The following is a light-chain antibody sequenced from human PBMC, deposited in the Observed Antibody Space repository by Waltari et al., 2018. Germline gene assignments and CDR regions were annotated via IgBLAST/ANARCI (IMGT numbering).Light chain of an antibody. Sequence: DVVVTQSPLSLPVTPGQPASMSCRSSQSLLYRDGYTYLNWFHQRPGQSPRRLIYRVSSRDSGVPDRFSGSGSGADFTLKISRVEAEDVGVYYCMQGAHWPPTFGQGTNLDIK. CDR2: RVS. V-gene: IGKV2-30*01. CDR3: MQGAHWPPT. CDR1: QSLLYRDGYTY. J-gene: IGKJ1*01.